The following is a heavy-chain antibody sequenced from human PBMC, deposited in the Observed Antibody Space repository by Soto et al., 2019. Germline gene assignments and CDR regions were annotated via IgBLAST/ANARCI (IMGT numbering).Heavy chain of an antibody. CDR3: ARVGGSFYGSWDS. J-gene: IGHJ4*02. CDR2: MAYDGNRE. CDR1: GFTFSMYV. D-gene: IGHD1-26*01. V-gene: IGHV3-30-3*01. Sequence: QVQLVESVGGVVQPGRSLRLSCAASGFTFSMYVMHWVRQAPGKGLEWVAVMAYDGNREYYGDSVKGRFFVSRDNSKNTLYLQMNSLRPEDTAVYYCARVGGSFYGSWDSWGQGALVTVSS.